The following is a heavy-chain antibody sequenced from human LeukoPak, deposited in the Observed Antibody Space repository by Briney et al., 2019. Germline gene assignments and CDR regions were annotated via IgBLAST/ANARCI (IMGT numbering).Heavy chain of an antibody. CDR1: GFTFSRYA. Sequence: GGSLRLSCADSGFTFSRYAMHWVRQAPGKGLEWVAIISYDGSNKYYGDSVKGRFTISRDNSKNMLYLQMNSLRAEDAAVYYCARCRGEWNYYHYGMDVWGQGTTVTVSS. D-gene: IGHD2-15*01. CDR3: ARCRGEWNYYHYGMDV. V-gene: IGHV3-30-3*01. J-gene: IGHJ6*02. CDR2: ISYDGSNK.